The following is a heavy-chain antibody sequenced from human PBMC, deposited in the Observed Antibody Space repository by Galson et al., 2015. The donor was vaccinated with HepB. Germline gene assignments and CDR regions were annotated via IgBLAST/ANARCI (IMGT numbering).Heavy chain of an antibody. CDR1: GFTFITYS. D-gene: IGHD6-6*01. V-gene: IGHV3-33*08. CDR3: ARVGTIAARPDYYYYGMDV. Sequence: SLRLSCAASGFTFITYSMNWVRQAPGKGLEWVAVIWYDGSNKYYADSVKGRFTISRDNSKNTLYLQMNSLRAEDTAVYYCARVGTIAARPDYYYYGMDVWGQGTTVTVSS. CDR2: IWYDGSNK. J-gene: IGHJ6*02.